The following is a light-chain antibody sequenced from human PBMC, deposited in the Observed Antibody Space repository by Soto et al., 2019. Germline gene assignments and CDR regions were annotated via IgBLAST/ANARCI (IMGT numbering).Light chain of an antibody. CDR3: QQLNSYTRT. V-gene: IGKV1-9*01. Sequence: DIQLTQSPSFLSASVRDRVTITCRARQGISRYLAWYQQKPGKAPKLLIYAASTLQSGVPLRFRGLGSGTEFTLTISSLQPEDFATYCCQQLNSYTRTFGGGTKVEIK. CDR2: AAS. J-gene: IGKJ4*01. CDR1: QGISRY.